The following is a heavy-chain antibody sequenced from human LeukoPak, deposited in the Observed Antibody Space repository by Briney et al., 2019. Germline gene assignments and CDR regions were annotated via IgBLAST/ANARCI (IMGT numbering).Heavy chain of an antibody. Sequence: PSETLSLTCAVSGGSISSNSYYWGWIRQPPGKGLEWIGSIYYSGSTYYNPSLKSRVTISVDTSKNQFSLKLSSVTAADTAVYYCARDTYYYDSSGYYYYYYYYYMDVWGKGTTVTISS. D-gene: IGHD3-22*01. J-gene: IGHJ6*03. CDR2: IYYSGST. CDR3: ARDTYYYDSSGYYYYYYYYYMDV. V-gene: IGHV4-39*07. CDR1: GGSISSNSYY.